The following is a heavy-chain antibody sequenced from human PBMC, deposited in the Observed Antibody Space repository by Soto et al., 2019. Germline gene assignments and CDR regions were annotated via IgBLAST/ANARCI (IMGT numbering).Heavy chain of an antibody. V-gene: IGHV4-39*01. D-gene: IGHD3-10*01. Sequence: SETLSLTCTVSGGSISSSSYYWGWIRQPPGKGLEWIGSIYYSGSTYYNPSLKSRVTISVDTSKNQFSLKLSSVTAADTAVYYCARYRHSTRDGSGSYYNLVADYWGQGTLVTVSS. CDR1: GGSISSSSYY. CDR2: IYYSGST. J-gene: IGHJ4*02. CDR3: ARYRHSTRDGSGSYYNLVADY.